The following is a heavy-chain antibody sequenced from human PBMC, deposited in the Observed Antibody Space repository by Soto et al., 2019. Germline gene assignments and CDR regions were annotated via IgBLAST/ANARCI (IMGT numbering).Heavy chain of an antibody. Sequence: QLLESGPGLVKTSETLSLTCSDSGGSISSSSYYWGWIRQPPGKGLEWIGTIYYSGSTYYNPSLKSRVTISVDTSKNQFSRRRSSVTAADSAVYYCARHHCSSTTSYYDYWGQGTLVTVSS. V-gene: IGHV4-39*01. CDR3: ARHHCSSTTSYYDY. CDR1: GGSISSSSYY. CDR2: IYYSGST. J-gene: IGHJ4*02. D-gene: IGHD2-2*01.